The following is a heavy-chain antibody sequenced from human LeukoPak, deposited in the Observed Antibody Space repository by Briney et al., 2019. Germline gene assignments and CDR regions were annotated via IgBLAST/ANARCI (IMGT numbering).Heavy chain of an antibody. Sequence: SETLSLTCNVSGGSISTYAYSWAWIRQPPGRGLEWIGSLYYGGTTYHNPSFRSRVTISADTSQNQFSLKLTSVTAADTAVYYCARVMGPHPPSVETDYFDYWGQGTLVTVSS. CDR1: GGSISTYAYS. D-gene: IGHD5-24*01. V-gene: IGHV4-39*07. J-gene: IGHJ4*02. CDR2: LYYGGTT. CDR3: ARVMGPHPPSVETDYFDY.